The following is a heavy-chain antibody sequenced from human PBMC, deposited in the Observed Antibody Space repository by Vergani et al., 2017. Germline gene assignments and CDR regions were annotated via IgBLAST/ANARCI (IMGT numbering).Heavy chain of an antibody. Sequence: EVQLLESGGGLVLPGRSLRLSCVASGFTSAGYAMHWVRQAPGKGLEWVSGISWNSNSIGYADSVKGRFTISRDNAKNSLYLQMNSLRAEDTALYYCAKDLGTSSGGGWFDPWGQGTLVTVSS. J-gene: IGHJ5*02. CDR1: GFTSAGYA. CDR3: AKDLGTSSGGGWFDP. CDR2: ISWNSNSI. V-gene: IGHV3-9*02. D-gene: IGHD6-6*01.